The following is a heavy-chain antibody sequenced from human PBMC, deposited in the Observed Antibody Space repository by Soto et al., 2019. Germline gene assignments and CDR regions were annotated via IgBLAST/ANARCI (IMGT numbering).Heavy chain of an antibody. CDR3: ASLLSRNNCYFDL. CDR1: GGSISSGGYS. V-gene: IGHV4-30-2*01. CDR2: IYHSGST. D-gene: IGHD1-1*01. J-gene: IGHJ2*01. Sequence: SEILSLTCAVSGGSISSGGYSWSWIRQPPGKGLEWIGYIYHSGSTYYHASLASRVTISPHTSKNQFSLQLTSVTAADTALYSCASLLSRNNCYFDLWGPGTLVTVSS.